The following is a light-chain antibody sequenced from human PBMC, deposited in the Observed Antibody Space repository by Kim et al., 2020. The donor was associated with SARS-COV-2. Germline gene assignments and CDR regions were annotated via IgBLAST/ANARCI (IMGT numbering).Light chain of an antibody. Sequence: DIQLTQSPSSLSASVGDRVTITCRASQSISGYLNWYQQKPGKAPKLLIYAASSLQSGVPSGFSGSGSETDFTLTISSLQPEDFATYYCQQSYSTPYTLGQGTKLEF. J-gene: IGKJ2*01. CDR2: AAS. CDR1: QSISGY. V-gene: IGKV1-39*01. CDR3: QQSYSTPYT.